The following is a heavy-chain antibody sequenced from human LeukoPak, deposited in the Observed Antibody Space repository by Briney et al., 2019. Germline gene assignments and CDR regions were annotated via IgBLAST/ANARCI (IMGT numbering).Heavy chain of an antibody. D-gene: IGHD2-2*01. Sequence: PGGSLRLSCAASGFAFSSYGMHWVRQAPGKGLEWVAVIWYDGSHKYYADSVKGRFTISRDNSTNTLYLQMNSLRAEDAAVYYCARGLPWRGVVLVPAATPFDYWGQGTPVTVSS. CDR2: IWYDGSHK. V-gene: IGHV3-33*01. J-gene: IGHJ4*02. CDR3: ARGLPWRGVVLVPAATPFDY. CDR1: GFAFSSYG.